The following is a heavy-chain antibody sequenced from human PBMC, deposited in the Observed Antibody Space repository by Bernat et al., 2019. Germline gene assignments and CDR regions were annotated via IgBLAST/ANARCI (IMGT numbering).Heavy chain of an antibody. CDR3: ARAAILPGAAAVGWLGWFDP. V-gene: IGHV1-69*06. CDR2: IIPIFGTA. D-gene: IGHD6-13*01. J-gene: IGHJ5*02. CDR1: GGTFSSYA. Sequence: QVQLVQSGAEVKKPGSSVKVSCKASGGTFSSYAISWVRQAPGQGLEWMGGIIPIFGTAHYAQKFQCRVTITAGKSTSTAYMELSSLRSANTAVYYCARAAILPGAAAVGWLGWFDPWGQGTLVTVSS.